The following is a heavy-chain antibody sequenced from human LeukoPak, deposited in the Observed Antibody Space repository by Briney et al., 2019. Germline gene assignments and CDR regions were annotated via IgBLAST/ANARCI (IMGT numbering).Heavy chain of an antibody. D-gene: IGHD2-21*02. Sequence: ASVKVSCKASGYTFTAYYVHWLRQAPGQGLEWMGWVNPNTGATMYAQKFQGRVTMTRDTSISTAYIDVSRLLSDDTAVYYCARADELGDHHIDSWGQGTLVTVSS. V-gene: IGHV1-2*02. CDR2: VNPNTGAT. CDR3: ARADELGDHHIDS. J-gene: IGHJ4*02. CDR1: GYTFTAYY.